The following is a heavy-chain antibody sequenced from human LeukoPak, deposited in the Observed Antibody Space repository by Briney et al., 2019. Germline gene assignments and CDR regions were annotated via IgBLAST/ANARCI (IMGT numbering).Heavy chain of an antibody. J-gene: IGHJ4*02. D-gene: IGHD5-18*01. CDR1: GTTFRGYA. V-gene: IGHV1-69*01. CDR3: ARATTANEYSYGFHFDY. CDR2: IFPSFGTV. Sequence: SVKVSCKASGTTFRGYAINWVRQAPGQGLEWIGAIFPSFGTVKYAQKFQGRVTVTADESTSTAYMDLNYLRSDDTAVYFCARATTANEYSYGFHFDYWGQGTLVTVSS.